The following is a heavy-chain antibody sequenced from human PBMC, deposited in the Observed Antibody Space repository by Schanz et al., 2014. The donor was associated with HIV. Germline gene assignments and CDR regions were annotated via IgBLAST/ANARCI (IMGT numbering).Heavy chain of an antibody. D-gene: IGHD6-19*01. J-gene: IGHJ4*02. Sequence: QVQLVESGGGVVQPGRSLRLSCTASGFTFSTYGMHWVRQAPGKGLEWEAVIYYDGSNKYYADSVKGRFTISRDNSKNTLYLQMTSLRAEDTAVYYCARDRQWQDYWGQGTLVTVSS. CDR1: GFTFSTYG. CDR3: ARDRQWQDY. V-gene: IGHV3-33*01. CDR2: IYYDGSNK.